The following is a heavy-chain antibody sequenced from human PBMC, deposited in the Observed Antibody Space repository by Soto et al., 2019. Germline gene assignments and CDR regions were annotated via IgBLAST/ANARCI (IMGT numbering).Heavy chain of an antibody. J-gene: IGHJ5*02. V-gene: IGHV5-51*01. CDR3: DRKDKRGYFNWFDP. D-gene: IGHD5-18*01. Sequence: PGESLKISCRTSGYRFTSYWIAWVRQMPGKGLEWMGIIFPSDSDTRYSPSFQGQVTISADRSTSTVFLQWASLKASDTAVYFCDRKDKRGYFNWFDPWGQGTLVTVSS. CDR1: GYRFTSYW. CDR2: IFPSDSDT.